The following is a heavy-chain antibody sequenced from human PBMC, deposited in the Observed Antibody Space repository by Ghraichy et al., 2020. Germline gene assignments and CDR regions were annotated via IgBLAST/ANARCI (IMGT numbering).Heavy chain of an antibody. CDR2: ISNSGST. J-gene: IGHJ2*01. V-gene: IGHV4-59*01. Sequence: SETLSLTCTVSGGSIRSYYWSWIRQPPGKGLEWIGYISNSGSTNYNPSLKSRVTISLDTSKNQFSLKLSSVTAADTAVYYFARRPRGDFRAWYFDLWGRGTLVTVSS. D-gene: IGHD2/OR15-2a*01. CDR1: GGSIRSYY. CDR3: ARRPRGDFRAWYFDL.